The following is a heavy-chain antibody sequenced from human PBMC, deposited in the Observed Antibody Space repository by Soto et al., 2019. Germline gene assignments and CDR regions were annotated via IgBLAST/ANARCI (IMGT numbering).Heavy chain of an antibody. CDR3: AANPYNVPEYYFDY. CDR2: IVVGSGNT. J-gene: IGHJ4*02. Sequence: SVKVSCTASGFTFTSSAVQWVRQARGQRLEWIGWIVVGSGNTNYAQKFQERVTITRDMSTSTAYMELSSLRSEDTAVYYCAANPYNVPEYYFDYWGQGTLLTVSP. CDR1: GFTFTSSA. D-gene: IGHD1-20*01. V-gene: IGHV1-58*01.